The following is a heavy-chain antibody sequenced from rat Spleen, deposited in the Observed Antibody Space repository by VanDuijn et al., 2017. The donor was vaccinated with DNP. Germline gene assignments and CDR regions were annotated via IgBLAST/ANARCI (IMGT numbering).Heavy chain of an antibody. J-gene: IGHJ3*01. CDR2: TSFNGGNT. CDR3: ASLNDGRRDWFVH. Sequence: EVQLVESGGGLVQPGRSMKLSCAASGFTFSDHHMAWVRQTPTEGLEWVASTSFNGGNTYYRDSVKGRFTISRDNAKNTLYLQMDSLGSEETATYYCASLNDGRRDWFVHWGQGTLVTVSS. V-gene: IGHV5S11*01. CDR1: GFTFSDHH. D-gene: IGHD1-11*01.